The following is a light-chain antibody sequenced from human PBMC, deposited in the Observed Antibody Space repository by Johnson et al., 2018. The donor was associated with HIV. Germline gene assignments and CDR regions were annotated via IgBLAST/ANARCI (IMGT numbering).Light chain of an antibody. Sequence: QSVLTQPPSVSAAPGQKVTISCSGSSSNIGNNYVSWYQQLQGTAPKLLIYENNKRPSGIPDRFSDSKSGTSATLGITGLQTGDEADYYCGTWDSRLSAYVFGAGTKVTVL. V-gene: IGLV1-51*02. CDR1: SSNIGNNY. CDR3: GTWDSRLSAYV. CDR2: ENN. J-gene: IGLJ1*01.